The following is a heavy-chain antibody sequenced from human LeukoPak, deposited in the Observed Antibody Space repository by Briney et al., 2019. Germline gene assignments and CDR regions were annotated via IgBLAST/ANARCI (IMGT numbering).Heavy chain of an antibody. CDR2: ISAYNGNT. V-gene: IGHV1-18*01. J-gene: IGHJ4*02. CDR3: AREGGYYDSSGYYVVGEAYYFDY. Sequence: ASVKVSCKASGYTFTSYGISWVRQAPGQGLEWMGWISAYNGNTNYAQELQGRVTMTTDTSTSTAYMELRSLRSDDTAVYYCAREGGYYDSSGYYVVGEAYYFDYWGQGTLVTVSS. CDR1: GYTFTSYG. D-gene: IGHD3-22*01.